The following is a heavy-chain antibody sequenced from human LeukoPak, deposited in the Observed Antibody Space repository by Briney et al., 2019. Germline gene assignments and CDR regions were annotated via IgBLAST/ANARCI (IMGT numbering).Heavy chain of an antibody. CDR1: GFTFSSYG. CDR2: ISYDGSNK. J-gene: IGHJ4*02. V-gene: IGHV3-30*18. CDR3: AKAQRSSGWSHFDY. D-gene: IGHD6-19*01. Sequence: PGGSLRLSCAASGFTFSSYGMHWVRQAPGKSLDLVAVISYDGSNKYYADSVKGRFTISRDNSKNTLYLQMNSLRAEDTAVYYCAKAQRSSGWSHFDYWGQGTLVTVSS.